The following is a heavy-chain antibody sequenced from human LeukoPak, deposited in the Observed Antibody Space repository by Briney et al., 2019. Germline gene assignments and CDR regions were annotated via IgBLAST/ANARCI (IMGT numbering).Heavy chain of an antibody. CDR1: GFTFSSYD. CDR3: ARDRAVADY. Sequence: GGTLRLSCAASGFTFSSYDMSWVRQAPGKGLEWVSSISSSSSYIYYADSVKGRFTISRDNAKNSLYLQMNSLRAEDTAVYYCARDRAVADYWGQGTLVTVSS. CDR2: ISSSSSYI. V-gene: IGHV3-21*01. D-gene: IGHD6-19*01. J-gene: IGHJ4*02.